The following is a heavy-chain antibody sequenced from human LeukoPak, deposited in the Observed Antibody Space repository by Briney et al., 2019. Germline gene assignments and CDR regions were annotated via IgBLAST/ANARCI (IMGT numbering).Heavy chain of an antibody. CDR3: ARGDGYGMDY. J-gene: IGHJ4*02. Sequence: GGSLRLSCAASGFAFSTYAMTWVRQAPEKGLQWVSTISTSGRATYYADSVEGRFTISRDNSKNTLYLQMNSLRAEDMAVYYCARGDGYGMDYWGQGTRVTVSS. CDR2: ISTSGRAT. V-gene: IGHV3-23*01. D-gene: IGHD5-24*01. CDR1: GFAFSTYA.